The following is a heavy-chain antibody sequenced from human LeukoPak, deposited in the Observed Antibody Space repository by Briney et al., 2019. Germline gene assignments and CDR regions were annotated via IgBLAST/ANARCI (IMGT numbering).Heavy chain of an antibody. J-gene: IGHJ3*01. V-gene: IGHV3-30*02. CDR1: GFTFSSYG. D-gene: IGHD2-21*01. CDR2: IQYDGRDN. Sequence: GGSLRLSCATSGFTFSSYGLDSVRQGPGKGLEWVAFIQYDGRDNYYADSVTGRFSISRDKSKNTVYLQMNSLRAEDTAIYYCAKDDSSPVIPGVADALDVWGQGTMVTVS. CDR3: AKDDSSPVIPGVADALDV.